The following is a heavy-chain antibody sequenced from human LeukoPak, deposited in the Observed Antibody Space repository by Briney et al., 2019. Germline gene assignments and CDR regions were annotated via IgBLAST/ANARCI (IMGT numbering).Heavy chain of an antibody. CDR1: GFTFSSYG. J-gene: IGHJ4*02. D-gene: IGHD1-1*01. V-gene: IGHV3-30*02. CDR2: IRYDGSNK. CDR3: ARDPRTVRI. Sequence: GGSLRLSCAASGFTFSSYGMHWVRQAPGKGLEWVAFIRYDGSNKYYADSVKGRFTISRDNAKNLLYLQMDSLRVEDTAIYYCARDPRTVRIWGQGTLVTVSS.